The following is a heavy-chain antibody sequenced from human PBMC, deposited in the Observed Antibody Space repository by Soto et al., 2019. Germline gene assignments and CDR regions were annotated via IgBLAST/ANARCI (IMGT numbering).Heavy chain of an antibody. CDR3: ARDKGTSGSYYNWFDP. J-gene: IGHJ5*02. CDR2: IMPTSGSA. Sequence: SVKVSCKASGGTFSGHGIAWVRQVPGQGLEWMGGIMPTSGSATYAPKFQGRVTISADKSTSTAYMELSSLRSEDTAVYYCARDKGTSGSYYNWFDPWGQGTLVTVSS. V-gene: IGHV1-69*06. D-gene: IGHD3-10*01. CDR1: GGTFSGHG.